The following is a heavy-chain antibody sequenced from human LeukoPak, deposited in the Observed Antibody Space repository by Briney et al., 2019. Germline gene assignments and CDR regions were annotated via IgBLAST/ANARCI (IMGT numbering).Heavy chain of an antibody. CDR2: ISHTGST. CDR1: GDSISSNKW. J-gene: IGHJ4*02. CDR3: ARRDIYAGTDYYYLSFDY. Sequence: PPETLSLTCDVSGDSISSNKWWSWVRQSPGEGLEWIGEISHTGSTNYNPSLKSRVTISVDKTKNQFSLNLSSVTAADTAVYYCARRDIYAGTDYYYLSFDYWGQGTLVTVSS. D-gene: IGHD3-22*01. V-gene: IGHV4-4*03.